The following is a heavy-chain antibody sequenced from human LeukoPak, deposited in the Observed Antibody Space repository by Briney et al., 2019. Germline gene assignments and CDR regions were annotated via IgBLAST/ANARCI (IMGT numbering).Heavy chain of an antibody. CDR1: GFTFDEYA. CDR3: AKDRVAGYYYGMAV. Sequence: RGGSLRLSCAASGFTFDEYAMHWVRQAPGKGLEGVSGISWNSGSIGYADSVKGRFTISRDNAKNSLYLQMNSLRAEDPALYYCAKDRVAGYYYGMAVWGQGTTVTVSS. D-gene: IGHD6-19*01. CDR2: ISWNSGSI. J-gene: IGHJ6*02. V-gene: IGHV3-9*01.